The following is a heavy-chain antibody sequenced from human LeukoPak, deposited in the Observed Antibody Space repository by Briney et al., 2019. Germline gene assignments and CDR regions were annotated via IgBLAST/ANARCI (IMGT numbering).Heavy chain of an antibody. D-gene: IGHD3-3*01. CDR3: ARELIYYDFWSGYPI. Sequence: GGSLRLSFAASGFTFSSYAMHWVRQAPGKGLEWVAVISYDGSNKYYADSVKGRFTISRDNSKNTLYLQMNSLRAEDTAVYYCARELIYYDFWSGYPIWGQGTMVTVSS. CDR1: GFTFSSYA. J-gene: IGHJ3*02. V-gene: IGHV3-30-3*01. CDR2: ISYDGSNK.